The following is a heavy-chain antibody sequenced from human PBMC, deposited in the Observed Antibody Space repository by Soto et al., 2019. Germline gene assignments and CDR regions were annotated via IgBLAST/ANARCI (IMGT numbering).Heavy chain of an antibody. D-gene: IGHD4-4*01. CDR1: GGSFRGYY. CDR3: ARRGHVYSIYWFDP. CDR2: INHSGST. Sequence: SETLSLTCAVYGGSFRGYYWSWIRQPPGKGLECIGEINHSGSTNYNPSLKSRVTISVDTSKNQFSLKLSSVTAADTSVYYCARRGHVYSIYWFDPWGQGTLVTVSS. J-gene: IGHJ5*02. V-gene: IGHV4-34*01.